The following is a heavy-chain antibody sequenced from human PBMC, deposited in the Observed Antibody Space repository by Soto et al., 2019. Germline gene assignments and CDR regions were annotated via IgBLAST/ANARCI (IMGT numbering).Heavy chain of an antibody. V-gene: IGHV2-70*01. J-gene: IGHJ4*02. D-gene: IGHD3-22*01. CDR1: GFSLSTSGMC. CDR3: ARIFYDSSGYHTFPFDY. Sequence: SGPTLVNPTQTLTLTCTFSGFSLSTSGMCVSWIRQPPGKALEWLALIDWDDDKYYSTSLKTRLTISKDTSKNQVVLTMTNMDPVDTATYYCARIFYDSSGYHTFPFDYWGQETLVTVSS. CDR2: IDWDDDK.